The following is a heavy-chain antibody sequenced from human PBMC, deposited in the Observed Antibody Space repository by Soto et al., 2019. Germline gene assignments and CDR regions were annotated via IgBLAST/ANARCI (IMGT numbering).Heavy chain of an antibody. D-gene: IGHD6-13*01. Sequence: ASVKVSCKASGYTFTSYAMHWVRQAPGQRLEWMGWINAGNGNTKYSQKFQGRVTITRDTSASTAYMELSSLRSEDTAVYYCAREDSSSRYAPFDYWGQGTLVTVSS. CDR2: INAGNGNT. J-gene: IGHJ4*02. V-gene: IGHV1-3*01. CDR3: AREDSSSRYAPFDY. CDR1: GYTFTSYA.